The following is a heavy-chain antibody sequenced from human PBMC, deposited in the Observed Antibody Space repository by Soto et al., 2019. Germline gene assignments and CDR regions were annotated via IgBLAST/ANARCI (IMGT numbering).Heavy chain of an antibody. V-gene: IGHV3-21*01. CDR3: ARDHRAVTFQYGGWFDP. CDR2: ISSSSSYI. Sequence: GGSLRLSCAASGFIFSSYTMNWVRQAPGKGLEWVSCISSSSSYIYYADSVKGRFTISRDNAKNSLYLQMNSLRAEDTAVYYCARDHRAVTFQYGGWFDPWGQGTLVTVSS. J-gene: IGHJ5*02. CDR1: GFIFSSYT. D-gene: IGHD4-17*01.